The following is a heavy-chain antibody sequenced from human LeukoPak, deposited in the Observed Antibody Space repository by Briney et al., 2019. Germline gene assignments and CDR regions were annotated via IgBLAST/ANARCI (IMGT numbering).Heavy chain of an antibody. Sequence: GESLKISCKGSGYSFTSYWISWVRQMPGKGLESMGRIDPSDSYTNYSPSFQGHVTIPADKSISTAYLQWSSLKASDTAMYYCARREGDWFDPWGQGTLVTVSS. CDR2: IDPSDSYT. CDR3: ARREGDWFDP. CDR1: GYSFTSYW. V-gene: IGHV5-10-1*01. J-gene: IGHJ5*02.